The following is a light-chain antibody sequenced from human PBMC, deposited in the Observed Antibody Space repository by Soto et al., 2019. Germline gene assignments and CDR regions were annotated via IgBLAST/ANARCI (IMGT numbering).Light chain of an antibody. Sequence: SVLTQSRSVTGYLGQSVAISCTGTSSDVGGYNYVSWYQQHPGKAPKLMIYDVSKRPSVVPDRFSGSKSGNTASLTISGLQAEDEADYYCCSYAGSYTWVFGTGTKVTVL. CDR1: SSDVGGYNY. CDR3: CSYAGSYTWV. J-gene: IGLJ1*01. CDR2: DVS. V-gene: IGLV2-11*01.